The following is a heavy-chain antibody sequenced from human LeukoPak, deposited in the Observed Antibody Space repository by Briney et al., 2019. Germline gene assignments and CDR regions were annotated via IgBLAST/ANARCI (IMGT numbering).Heavy chain of an antibody. J-gene: IGHJ4*02. CDR2: SRPKAYCETP. CDR3: SQLSRGF. CDR1: RFSHSDLC. D-gene: IGHD3-22*01. V-gene: IGHV3-15*08. Sequence: GGSLRLSLASSRFSHSDLCTSCVRQPPARGLEGVVRSRPKAYCETPACSERRNDRFNVSRDDLKNTMYLDMRSLRTEDTGVYYCSQLSRGFWGQGTQVTVS.